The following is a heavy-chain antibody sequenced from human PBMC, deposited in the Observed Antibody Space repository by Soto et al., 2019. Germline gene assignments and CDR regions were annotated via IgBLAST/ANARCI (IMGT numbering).Heavy chain of an antibody. Sequence: EVQLVESGGGLVQPGESLRLSCAASGFTFSSSWMHWVRQAPGKGLVWVSRINSDGSTTQYADSVRGRFTISRDSAKKTLFLEAISLTIGDTAVYFCACLPMLWGPCDFWGQGTLVTVSS. CDR2: INSDGSTT. CDR1: GFTFSSSW. V-gene: IGHV3-74*03. CDR3: ACLPMLWGPCDF. J-gene: IGHJ4*02. D-gene: IGHD7-27*01.